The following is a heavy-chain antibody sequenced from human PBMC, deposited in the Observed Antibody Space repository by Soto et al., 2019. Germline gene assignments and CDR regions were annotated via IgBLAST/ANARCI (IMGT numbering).Heavy chain of an antibody. Sequence: QITLKESGPALVKPTQTLTLTCTFSGFSLSTSGEAVGWIRQPPGEALEWLALIYWDDDNRYNPTLKTRLTTTKDTSKNQVVLTLTNMDPVDTATYYGAHYVSAGPAGWFDPWGQGIRVTVSS. V-gene: IGHV2-5*02. CDR3: AHYVSAGPAGWFDP. CDR1: GFSLSTSGEA. CDR2: IYWDDDN. J-gene: IGHJ5*02. D-gene: IGHD3-10*01.